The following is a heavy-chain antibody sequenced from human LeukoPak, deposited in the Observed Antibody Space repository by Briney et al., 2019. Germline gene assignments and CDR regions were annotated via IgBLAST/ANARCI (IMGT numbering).Heavy chain of an antibody. CDR2: MNPNSGNT. CDR3: ARVTSGSYYFVDY. J-gene: IGHJ4*02. CDR1: GGTFSSYA. Sequence: ASVKVSCKASGGTFSSYAINWVRQATGQGLEWMGWMNPNSGNTGYAQKFQGRVTMTRNTSISTAYMELSSLRSEDTAVYYCARVTSGSYYFVDYWGQGTLVTVSS. D-gene: IGHD1-26*01. V-gene: IGHV1-8*02.